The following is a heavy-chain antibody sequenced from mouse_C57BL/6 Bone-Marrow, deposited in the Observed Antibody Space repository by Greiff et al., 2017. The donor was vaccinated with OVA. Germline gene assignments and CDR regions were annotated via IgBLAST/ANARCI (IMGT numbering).Heavy chain of an antibody. CDR2: IDPETGGT. CDR3: TRYDYYGSSPYYAMDY. V-gene: IGHV1-15*01. J-gene: IGHJ4*01. Sequence: VKLMESGAELVRPGASVTLSCKASGYTFTDYEMHWVKQTPVHGLEWIGAIDPETGGTAYNQKFKGKAILTADKSSSTAYMELRSLTSEDSAVYYCTRYDYYGSSPYYAMDYWGQGTSVTVSS. D-gene: IGHD1-1*01. CDR1: GYTFTDYE.